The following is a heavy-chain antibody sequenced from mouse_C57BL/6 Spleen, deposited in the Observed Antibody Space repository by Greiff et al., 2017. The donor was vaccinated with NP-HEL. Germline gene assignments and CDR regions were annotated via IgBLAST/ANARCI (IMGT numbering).Heavy chain of an antibody. D-gene: IGHD1-1*01. CDR2: ISSGGSYT. J-gene: IGHJ4*01. CDR1: GFTFSSYG. V-gene: IGHV5-6*01. CDR3: ARRSTTVVATSDYAMDY. Sequence: EVHLVESGGDLVKPGGSLKLSCGASGFTFSSYGMSWVRQTPDKRLEWVATISSGGSYTYYPDSVKGRFTISRDNAKNTLYLQMSSLKSEDTAMYYCARRSTTVVATSDYAMDYWGQGTSVTVSS.